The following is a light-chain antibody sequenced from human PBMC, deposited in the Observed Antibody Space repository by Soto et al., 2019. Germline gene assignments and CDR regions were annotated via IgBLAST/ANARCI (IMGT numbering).Light chain of an antibody. Sequence: QSVLTQRPSASGTPGQRVTISCSGSSSNIGSNTVNWYQQLPGTAPKLLIYSNNQRPSGVPDRFSGSKSGTSASLAISGLQSEDEADYYCAAWDDSLKGGVFGGGTKLTVL. CDR1: SSNIGSNT. CDR2: SNN. J-gene: IGLJ2*01. CDR3: AAWDDSLKGGV. V-gene: IGLV1-44*01.